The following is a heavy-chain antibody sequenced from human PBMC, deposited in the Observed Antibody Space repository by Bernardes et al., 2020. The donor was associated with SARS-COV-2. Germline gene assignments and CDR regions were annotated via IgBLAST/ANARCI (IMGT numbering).Heavy chain of an antibody. V-gene: IGHV3-66*01. CDR3: ARDRRRYFDS. CDR2: MYSGGSA. CDR1: GFSVTNNY. J-gene: IGHJ4*02. Sequence: GGSLRLSCAASGFSVTNNYMTWVRQAPGKGLEWVSLMYSGGSADYADSVKGRFTIPRDNSKNTLYLQMNSLRDEDTAVYYCARDRRRYFDSWGQGTLVTVSS.